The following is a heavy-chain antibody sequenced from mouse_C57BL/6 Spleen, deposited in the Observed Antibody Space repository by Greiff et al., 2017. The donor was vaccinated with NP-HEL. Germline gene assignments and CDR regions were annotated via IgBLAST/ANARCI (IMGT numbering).Heavy chain of an antibody. CDR2: ISSGGSYT. D-gene: IGHD1-1*01. CDR1: GFTFSSYG. J-gene: IGHJ2*01. Sequence: EVMLVESGGDLVKPGGSLKLSCAASGFTFSSYGMSWVRQTPDKRLEWVATISSGGSYTYYPDSVKGRFTISRDNAKNTLYLQMSSLKSEDTAMYYCARIPATVVATGYFDYWGQGTTLTVSS. V-gene: IGHV5-6*02. CDR3: ARIPATVVATGYFDY.